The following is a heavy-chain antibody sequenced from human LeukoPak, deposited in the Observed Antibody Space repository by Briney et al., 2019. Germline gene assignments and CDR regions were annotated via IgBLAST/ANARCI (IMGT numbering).Heavy chain of an antibody. CDR2: ISSSSSYI. D-gene: IGHD2-2*01. CDR1: GFTFSSYS. Sequence: GGTLRLSCAASGFTFSSYSMNWVRQAPGKGLEWVSSISSSSSYIYYADSVKGRFTISRDNAKNSLYLQMNSLRAEDTAVYYCARAGDIVVVPAAIRWANHYYYYMDVWGKGTTVTVSS. J-gene: IGHJ6*03. V-gene: IGHV3-21*01. CDR3: ARAGDIVVVPAAIRWANHYYYYMDV.